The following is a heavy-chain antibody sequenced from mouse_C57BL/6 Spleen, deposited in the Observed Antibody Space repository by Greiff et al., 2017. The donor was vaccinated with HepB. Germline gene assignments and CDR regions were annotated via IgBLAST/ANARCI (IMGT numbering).Heavy chain of an antibody. D-gene: IGHD1-1*01. V-gene: IGHV1-69*01. CDR1: GYTFTSYW. J-gene: IGHJ3*01. CDR3: ARRGYGREGAWFAY. Sequence: QVQLQQPGAELVMPGASVKLSCKASGYTFTSYWMHWVKQRPGQGLEWIGEIDPSDSYTNYNQKFKGKSTLTVDKSSSTAYMQLSSLTSEDSAVYYCARRGYGREGAWFAYWGQGTLVTVSA. CDR2: IDPSDSYT.